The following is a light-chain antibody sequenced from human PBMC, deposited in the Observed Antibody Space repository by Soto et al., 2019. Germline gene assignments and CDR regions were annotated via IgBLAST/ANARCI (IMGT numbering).Light chain of an antibody. CDR1: SSDVGGYNY. V-gene: IGLV2-8*01. CDR2: EVS. Sequence: QSALTQPPSASGSFGQSVTISCTGTSSDVGGYNYVPWYQQHPGKAPKLMIYEVSERPSGVPDRFSGSKSGNTASLTVSGLQADDEADYYCSSYSGTNYHYVFGTGTQLTVL. J-gene: IGLJ1*01. CDR3: SSYSGTNYHYV.